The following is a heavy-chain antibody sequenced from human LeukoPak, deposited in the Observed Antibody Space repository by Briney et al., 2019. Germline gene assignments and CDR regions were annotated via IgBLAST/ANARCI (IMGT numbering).Heavy chain of an antibody. CDR1: GFTFSSYG. V-gene: IGHV3-48*01. D-gene: IGHD3-22*01. CDR2: ISSSSSTI. CDR3: ARDRSAYYDSSGYQY. J-gene: IGHJ4*02. Sequence: PGGSLRLSCAASGFTFSSYGMNWVRQAPGKGLEWVSYISSSSSTIYYADSVKGRFTISRDNAKNSLYLQMNSLRAEDTAVYYCARDRSAYYDSSGYQYWGQGTLVTVSS.